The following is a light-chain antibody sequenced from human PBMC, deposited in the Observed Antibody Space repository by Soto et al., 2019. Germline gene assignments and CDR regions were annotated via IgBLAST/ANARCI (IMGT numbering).Light chain of an antibody. CDR1: SSDVGGYKY. J-gene: IGLJ1*01. Sequence: QPASVSGSPGQSITISCTGTSSDVGGYKYVSWYQQHPGKAPKLMIYEVTNRPSGVSNRFSGSKSGNTASLTVSGLQAEDEADYYCSSFSSSSTLYVFGTGTKLTV. CDR3: SSFSSSSTLYV. V-gene: IGLV2-14*01. CDR2: EVT.